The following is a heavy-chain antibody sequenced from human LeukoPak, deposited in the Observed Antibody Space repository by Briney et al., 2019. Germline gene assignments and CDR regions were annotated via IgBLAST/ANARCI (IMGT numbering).Heavy chain of an antibody. J-gene: IGHJ5*02. V-gene: IGHV3-48*03. D-gene: IGHD6-19*01. CDR3: ARLSSGWYNWFDP. CDR1: GFTFSSYE. CDR2: ISSSGSTI. Sequence: SGGSLRLSCAASGFTFSSYEMNWVRQAPGKGLEWVSYISSSGSTIYYADSVKGRFTISRDNAKNSLYLQMNSLRAEDTAVYYCARLSSGWYNWFDPWGQGTLVTVSS.